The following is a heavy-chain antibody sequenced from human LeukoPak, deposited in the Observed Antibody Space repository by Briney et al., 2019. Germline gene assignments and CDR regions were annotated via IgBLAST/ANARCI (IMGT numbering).Heavy chain of an antibody. CDR2: IYYSGST. V-gene: IGHV4-59*01. CDR3: ARDMVTRWDYYYYMDV. D-gene: IGHD5-18*01. J-gene: IGHJ6*03. Sequence: ASETLSLTCTVSGGSISSYYWSWIRQPPGKGLEWIGYIYYSGSTNYNPSLKSRVTISVDTSKNQFSLKLSSVTAADTAVYYCARDMVTRWDYYYYMDVWGKGTTVTVSS. CDR1: GGSISSYY.